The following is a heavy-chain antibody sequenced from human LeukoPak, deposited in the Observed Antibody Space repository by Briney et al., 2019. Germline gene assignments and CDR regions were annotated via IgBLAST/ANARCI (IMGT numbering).Heavy chain of an antibody. Sequence: GGSLRLSCAASGSTFSSYGMHWVRQAPGKGLEWVAVISYDGSNKYYADSVKGRFTISRDNSKNTLYLQMNSLGAEDTAVYYCSGDYYDSSRGDYWGQGTLVTVSS. J-gene: IGHJ4*02. CDR2: ISYDGSNK. D-gene: IGHD3-22*01. CDR3: SGDYYDSSRGDY. CDR1: GSTFSSYG. V-gene: IGHV3-30*03.